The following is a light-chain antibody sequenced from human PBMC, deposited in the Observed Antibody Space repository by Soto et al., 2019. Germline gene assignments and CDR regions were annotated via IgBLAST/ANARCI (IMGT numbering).Light chain of an antibody. CDR3: QQLHDYPTAP. J-gene: IGKJ4*01. Sequence: DIQLTQAPSFLSASVGDRVTITCRASQDISNYLAWYQQKQGKAPNLLIYAASTLQSGVPSRFSGSGSGTAFTLTISSLQPEDFATYYCQQLHDYPTAPCGGGTKVEIK. CDR1: QDISNY. CDR2: AAS. V-gene: IGKV1-9*01.